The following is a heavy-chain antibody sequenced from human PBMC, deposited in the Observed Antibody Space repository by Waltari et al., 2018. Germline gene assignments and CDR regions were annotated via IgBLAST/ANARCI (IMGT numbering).Heavy chain of an antibody. CDR2: GNYSGRT. J-gene: IGHJ4*02. Sequence: QLQLQESGPGLVKPSETLSLTCTVSGGSISSSSYYWGWIRQPPGKGLEWIGSGNYSGRTYYNPSLKGRVTISVDTSKNQFSLKLSSVTAADTAVYYCARHPRRANAAFYFDYWGQGTLVTVSS. V-gene: IGHV4-39*07. D-gene: IGHD5-12*01. CDR1: GGSISSSSYY. CDR3: ARHPRRANAAFYFDY.